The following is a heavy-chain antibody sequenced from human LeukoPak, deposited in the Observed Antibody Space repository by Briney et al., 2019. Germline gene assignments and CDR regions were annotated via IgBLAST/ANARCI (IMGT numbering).Heavy chain of an antibody. CDR1: GFTFSSYA. D-gene: IGHD3-16*01. Sequence: GGSLRLSCAASGFTFSSYAMSWVRQAPGKGLEWVSSISGSGGSIYYADPVKGRFTISRDNSKNTLYLQMNSLRGEDTALYYCAKDLFTGYYFYAVDVWGQGTTDTVSS. V-gene: IGHV3-23*01. J-gene: IGHJ6*02. CDR2: ISGSGGSI. CDR3: AKDLFTGYYFYAVDV.